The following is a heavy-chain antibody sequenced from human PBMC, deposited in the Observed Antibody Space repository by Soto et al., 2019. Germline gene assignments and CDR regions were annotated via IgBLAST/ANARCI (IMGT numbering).Heavy chain of an antibody. Sequence: ASVKVSCKAFGYTFTNYGINWVRQAPGQGLEWMGWISAYNGNTNYAQNLQGRVTMTTDTSTTTAYMELSSLRVEDTAIYFCVKGNQLLRYYFEFWGPGTLVTVS. CDR1: GYTFTNYG. J-gene: IGHJ4*01. CDR3: VKGNQLLRYYFEF. V-gene: IGHV1-18*04. D-gene: IGHD2-15*01. CDR2: ISAYNGNT.